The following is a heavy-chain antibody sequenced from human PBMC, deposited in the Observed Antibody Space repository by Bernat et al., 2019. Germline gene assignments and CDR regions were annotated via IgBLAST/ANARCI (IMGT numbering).Heavy chain of an antibody. CDR1: GFTFSSYS. V-gene: IGHV3-21*01. CDR2: ISSSSSYI. D-gene: IGHD3-10*01. CDR3: ARALGVQSGYFDY. Sequence: EVQLVESGGGLVKPGGSLRLSCAASGFTFSSYSMNWVRQAPGKGLEWVSSISSSSSYIYYADSVKGRFTISRDKSKNTVYLQMNSLRAEDTAVYYCARALGVQSGYFDYWGQGTLVTVSS. J-gene: IGHJ4*02.